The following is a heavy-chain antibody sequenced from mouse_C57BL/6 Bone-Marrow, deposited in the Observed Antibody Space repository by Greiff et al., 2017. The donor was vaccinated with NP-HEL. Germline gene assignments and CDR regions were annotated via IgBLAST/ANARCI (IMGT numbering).Heavy chain of an antibody. Sequence: QVQLQQSGAELVKPGASVKISCKASGYAFSSYWMNWVKQRPGKGLEWIGQIYPGDGDTNYNGKFKGKATLTADKSSSTAYMQLSSLTSEDSAVYFCARDYYGSTLYGYFDVWGTGTTVTVSS. J-gene: IGHJ1*03. D-gene: IGHD1-1*01. CDR2: IYPGDGDT. V-gene: IGHV1-80*01. CDR3: ARDYYGSTLYGYFDV. CDR1: GYAFSSYW.